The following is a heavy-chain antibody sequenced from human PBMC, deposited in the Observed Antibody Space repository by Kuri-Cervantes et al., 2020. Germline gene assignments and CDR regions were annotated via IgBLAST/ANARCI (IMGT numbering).Heavy chain of an antibody. D-gene: IGHD6-6*01. J-gene: IGHJ6*03. CDR2: IYHSGST. Sequence: SETLSLTCTVSGGSISSGGYYWSWVRQPPGKGLEWIGEIYHSGSTNYNPSLKSRVTISVDKSKNQFSLKLSSVTAADTAVYYCARSIAAHDYYHYMDVWGKGTTVTVSS. CDR3: ARSIAAHDYYHYMDV. V-gene: IGHV4-39*07. CDR1: GGSISSGGYY.